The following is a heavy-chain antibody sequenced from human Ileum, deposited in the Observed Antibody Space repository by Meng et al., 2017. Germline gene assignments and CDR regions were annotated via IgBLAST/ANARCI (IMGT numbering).Heavy chain of an antibody. D-gene: IGHD6-13*01. V-gene: IGHV3-23*01. Sequence: EAGGGLVCAGAPLESPCPAPSLSLCRFAMIGVRTAPGKGLEWVSGISGSGVNRGYGDSVRGRFTISRDNSKNMMYLKINSLRAEDTAVYYCAKRLWAADGTGGPFDYWGQGTLVTVSS. J-gene: IGHJ4*02. CDR2: ISGSGVNR. CDR1: SLSLCRFA. CDR3: AKRLWAADGTGGPFDY.